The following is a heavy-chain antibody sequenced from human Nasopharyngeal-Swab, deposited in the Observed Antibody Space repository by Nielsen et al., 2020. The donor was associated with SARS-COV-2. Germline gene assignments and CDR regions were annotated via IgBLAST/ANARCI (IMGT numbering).Heavy chain of an antibody. Sequence: SETLSPPCPVSGGSISSYYWCWIRQLPGKGLEWIGYTYYSGSTNYNPSLKSRVTISVDTSKNQFSLKLSSVFAADTAVYYCARRYYYDSSGYYLAAFDIWGQGTMVTVSS. J-gene: IGHJ3*02. V-gene: IGHV4-59*13. D-gene: IGHD3-22*01. CDR3: ARRYYYDSSGYYLAAFDI. CDR1: GGSISSYY. CDR2: TYYSGST.